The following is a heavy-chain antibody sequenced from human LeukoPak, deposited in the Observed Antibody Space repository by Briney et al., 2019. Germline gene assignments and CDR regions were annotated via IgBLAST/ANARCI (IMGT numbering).Heavy chain of an antibody. CDR2: IRYDGSHE. Sequence: GGSLRLSCAASGFSFSSNDMHWVRQAPGKRLEWVAFIRYDGSHEHYIESVKGRFTVSRDNSKNTLYLQMNSLRVDDTAVYFCAKEVRVVTAILYFDHWGQGSLVTVSS. V-gene: IGHV3-30*02. J-gene: IGHJ4*01. CDR3: AKEVRVVTAILYFDH. D-gene: IGHD2-21*02. CDR1: GFSFSSND.